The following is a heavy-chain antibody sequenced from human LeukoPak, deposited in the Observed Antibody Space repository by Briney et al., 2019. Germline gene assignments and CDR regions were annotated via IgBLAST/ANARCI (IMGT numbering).Heavy chain of an antibody. V-gene: IGHV3-7*03. CDR2: IKQDGSEK. D-gene: IGHD5-12*01. CDR1: GFTFSSYW. J-gene: IGHJ4*02. Sequence: QSGGSLRLSCAASGFTFSSYWMSWVRQAPGKGLEWVANIKQDGSEKYYVDSVKGRFTISRDNAKNSLYLQMKSLRAEDTAVYYCARIGRGGYDYPYYFDYWGQGTLVTVSS. CDR3: ARIGRGGYDYPYYFDY.